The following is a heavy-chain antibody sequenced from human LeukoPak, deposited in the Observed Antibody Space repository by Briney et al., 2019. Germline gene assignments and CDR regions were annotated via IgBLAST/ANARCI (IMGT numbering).Heavy chain of an antibody. D-gene: IGHD3-10*01. V-gene: IGHV1-24*01. Sequence: ASVKVSCKVSGYTLTELSMHWVRQAPGKGLEWMGGFDPEDGETIYAQKFQGRVTMTEDTSTDTAYMELSSLRSEDTAVYYCATGVDTMVRGVISAFDIWGQGTMVTVSS. J-gene: IGHJ3*02. CDR3: ATGVDTMVRGVISAFDI. CDR2: FDPEDGET. CDR1: GYTLTELS.